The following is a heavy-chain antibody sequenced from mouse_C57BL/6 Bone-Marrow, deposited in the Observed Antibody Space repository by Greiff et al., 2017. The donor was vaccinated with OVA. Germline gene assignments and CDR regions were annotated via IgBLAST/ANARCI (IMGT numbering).Heavy chain of an antibody. J-gene: IGHJ3*01. D-gene: IGHD1-1*01. CDR1: GYTFTSYG. CDR2: IYPRSGNT. Sequence: VQRVESGAELARPGASVKLSCKASGYTFTSYGISWVKQRTGQGLEWIGEIYPRSGNTYYNEKFKGKATLTADKSSSTAYMELRSLTSEDSAVYFCARSIYYYGSSSWFAYWGQGTLVTVSA. V-gene: IGHV1-81*01. CDR3: ARSIYYYGSSSWFAY.